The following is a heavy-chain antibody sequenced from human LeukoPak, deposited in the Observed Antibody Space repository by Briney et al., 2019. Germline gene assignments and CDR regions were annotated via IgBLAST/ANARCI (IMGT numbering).Heavy chain of an antibody. D-gene: IGHD6-19*01. V-gene: IGHV3-30*04. CDR2: ISYDGSNK. Sequence: GGTLRLSCAASGFTFSSYGMHWVRQAPGKGLEWVAVISYDGSNKYYADSVKGRVTISRDNSKNTLYLQLNSLRAEDTAVYYCAKEGECGGWYSRIFDCGGRGTLVTV. J-gene: IGHJ4*02. CDR3: AKEGECGGWYSRIFDC. CDR1: GFTFSSYG.